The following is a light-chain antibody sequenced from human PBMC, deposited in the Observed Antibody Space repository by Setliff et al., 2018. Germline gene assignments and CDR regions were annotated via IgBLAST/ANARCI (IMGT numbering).Light chain of an antibody. J-gene: IGLJ1*01. V-gene: IGLV2-14*03. CDR1: SSDIGGYNY. Sequence: QSALAQPASVSVSPGQSITISCTGPSSDIGGYNYVSWDQQYPGKAPQLIIYGVSKRPSGVSDRFSGSKSGNTASLTISGLQVEDEAAYYCSSYTSNTFVFAAGTKVIVL. CDR2: GVS. CDR3: SSYTSNTFV.